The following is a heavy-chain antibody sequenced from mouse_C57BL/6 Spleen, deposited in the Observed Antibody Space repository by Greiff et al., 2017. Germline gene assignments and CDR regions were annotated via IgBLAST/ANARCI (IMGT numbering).Heavy chain of an antibody. D-gene: IGHD1-1*01. V-gene: IGHV1-50*01. CDR3: ARDYYGSKDY. Sequence: QVQLQQPGAELVKPGASVKLSCKASGYTFTSYWMQWVKQRPGQGLEWIGEIDPSDSYTNYNQKFKGKATLTVDTSSSTAYMQLSRLTSEDSAVYYCARDYYGSKDYWGKGTTLTVSS. CDR1: GYTFTSYW. J-gene: IGHJ2*01. CDR2: IDPSDSYT.